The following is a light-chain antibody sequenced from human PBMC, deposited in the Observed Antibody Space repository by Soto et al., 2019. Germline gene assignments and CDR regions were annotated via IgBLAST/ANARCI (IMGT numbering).Light chain of an antibody. CDR3: QQSYNTPYP. CDR2: AAS. CDR1: QSISSY. J-gene: IGKJ2*01. Sequence: DIQMTQSPSSLSASVGDRVTITCRASQSISSYLNWYQQKPGKAPNLLIYAASSLQSGVPSRFSGSGSGTDFTLTISSLHPEDFATYSCQQSYNTPYPSGQETKLEIK. V-gene: IGKV1-39*01.